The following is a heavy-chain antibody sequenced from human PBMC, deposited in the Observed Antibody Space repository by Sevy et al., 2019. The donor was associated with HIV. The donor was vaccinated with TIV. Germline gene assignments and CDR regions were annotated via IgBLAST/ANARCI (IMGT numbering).Heavy chain of an antibody. D-gene: IGHD6-13*01. CDR3: AKDRVWELGDAFDI. V-gene: IGHV3-23*01. J-gene: IGHJ3*02. Sequence: GGSLRLSCAASGFTLSSYAMNWVRQAPGKGLEWVSGLSGSGGSTNYADSVKGRFTISRDNSKNTLYLQMSSLRAEDTAVYYCAKDRVWELGDAFDIWGQGTMVTVSS. CDR1: GFTLSSYA. CDR2: LSGSGGST.